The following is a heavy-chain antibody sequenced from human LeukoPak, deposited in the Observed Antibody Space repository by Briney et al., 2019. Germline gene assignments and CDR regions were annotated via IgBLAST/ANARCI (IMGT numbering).Heavy chain of an antibody. CDR3: ACLRFIGLAFDI. J-gene: IGHJ3*02. CDR1: GYTFTSYD. Sequence: GASVKVSCKASGYTFTSYDINWVRQATGQGLEWMGWMNPNSGNTGYAQKFQGRVTMTRNTSISTAYMELSSLRSEDTAVYYCACLRFIGLAFDIWGQGTMVTVSS. D-gene: IGHD2-21*01. V-gene: IGHV1-8*01. CDR2: MNPNSGNT.